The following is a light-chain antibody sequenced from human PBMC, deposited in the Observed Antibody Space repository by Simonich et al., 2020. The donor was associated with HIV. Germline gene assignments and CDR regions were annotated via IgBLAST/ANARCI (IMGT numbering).Light chain of an antibody. V-gene: IGKV3-15*01. CDR3: QQYNKWPPLT. CDR1: QSVSRN. Sequence: EIVMTQSPATLSVSPGARATLSCRASQSVSRNLAWYQQKLGQAPRLLIYGASTRATGIPARFSGSGSGTEFTLTISSLQSEDFAVYYCQQYNKWPPLTFGGGTKVEMK. CDR2: GAS. J-gene: IGKJ4*01.